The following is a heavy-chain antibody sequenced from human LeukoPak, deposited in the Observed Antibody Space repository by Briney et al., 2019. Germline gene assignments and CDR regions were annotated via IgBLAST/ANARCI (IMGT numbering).Heavy chain of an antibody. CDR3: ARDLPDQGAN. J-gene: IGHJ1*01. Sequence: PGGSLRLSCAAAGLTVSSNYMSWARQAPGKGLEWVSVMYRSDATYYADSVKGRFTMSRDISKNTVYLQMDSLRSEDTAVYYCARDLPDQGANWGQGTLSSSPQ. CDR2: MYRSDAT. CDR1: GLTVSSNY. D-gene: IGHD1-14*01. V-gene: IGHV3-53*01.